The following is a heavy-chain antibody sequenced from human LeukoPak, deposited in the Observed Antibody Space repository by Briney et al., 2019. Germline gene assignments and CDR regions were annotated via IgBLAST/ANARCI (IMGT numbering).Heavy chain of an antibody. D-gene: IGHD5-24*01. CDR1: GFTFSSYG. V-gene: IGHV3-48*04. CDR2: INFGSSTI. J-gene: IGHJ4*02. CDR3: ATLGGAYAYNYGFDY. Sequence: GGSLRLSCAASGFTFSSYGMHWVRQAPGKGLEWVSYINFGSSTIYYADSVKGRFTISRDNAKNSLYLQMNSLRAEDTAVYYCATLGGAYAYNYGFDYWGQGALVTVSS.